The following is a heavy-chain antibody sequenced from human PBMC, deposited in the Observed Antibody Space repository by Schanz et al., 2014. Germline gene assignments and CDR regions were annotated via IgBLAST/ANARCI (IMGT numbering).Heavy chain of an antibody. CDR1: GFIFSAYT. CDR2: ISSGGRNI. Sequence: EVQLVESGGGLVKPGESLRLSCAASGFIFSAYTMNWVRQAPGKGLEWVSSISSGGRNISYADSLKGRFTISRDNARNSLYLQLNSLRVEDTALYYCARDSGSSSWYPSDYWGQGTLVTVSS. J-gene: IGHJ4*02. V-gene: IGHV3-21*04. CDR3: ARDSGSSSWYPSDY. D-gene: IGHD6-13*01.